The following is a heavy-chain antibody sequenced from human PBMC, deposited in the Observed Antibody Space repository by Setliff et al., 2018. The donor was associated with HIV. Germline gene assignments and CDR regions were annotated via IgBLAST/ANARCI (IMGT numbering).Heavy chain of an antibody. Sequence: KASGYTFTNYGITWVRQAPGQGLEWMGIINPSGGRTTYAQKFQGRVTMTRDTSTSTVYMELSSLRSEDTAVYYCARGRRYGSGIDIWGQGTMVTVSS. V-gene: IGHV1-46*01. J-gene: IGHJ3*02. CDR3: ARGRRYGSGIDI. CDR2: INPSGGRT. CDR1: GYTFTNYG. D-gene: IGHD3-10*01.